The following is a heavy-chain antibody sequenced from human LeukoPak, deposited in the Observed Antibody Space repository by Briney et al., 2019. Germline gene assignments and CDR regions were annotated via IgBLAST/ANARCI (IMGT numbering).Heavy chain of an antibody. CDR2: IKKDGSEK. D-gene: IGHD3-16*01. CDR1: GFTFSTYW. V-gene: IGHV3-7*01. Sequence: GGSLRLSCAASGFTFSTYWMSWVRQAPGKGLEWVANIKKDGSEKYYVESVKGRFTISRDNAKNSLYLQMNSLRAEDTAVYYCARDRGSYSDYWGQGTLVTVSS. CDR3: ARDRGSYSDY. J-gene: IGHJ4*02.